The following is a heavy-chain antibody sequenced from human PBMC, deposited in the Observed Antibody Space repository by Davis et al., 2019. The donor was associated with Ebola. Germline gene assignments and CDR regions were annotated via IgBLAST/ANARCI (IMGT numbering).Heavy chain of an antibody. D-gene: IGHD1-7*01. Sequence: GESLKISCAASGFTFSSYAMSWVRQAPGKGLEWVSAISGSGGSTYYADSVKGRFTISRDNSKNTLYLQMNSLRAEDTAVYYCAKDLTGTGLLYYYGMDVWGKGTTVTVSS. CDR3: AKDLTGTGLLYYYGMDV. J-gene: IGHJ6*04. V-gene: IGHV3-23*01. CDR1: GFTFSSYA. CDR2: ISGSGGST.